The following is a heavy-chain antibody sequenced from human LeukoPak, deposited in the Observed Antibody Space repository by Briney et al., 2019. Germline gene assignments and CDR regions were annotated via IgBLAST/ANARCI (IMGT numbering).Heavy chain of an antibody. V-gene: IGHV3-49*03. CDR3: PRGETNASGSRWLPDV. J-gene: IGHJ6*04. D-gene: IGHD5-24*01. Sequence: GGSLRLSCTASGFIFGSYPMSWIRQAPGKGLEWVGVIRSKAGGGTTAYAASVKGRFTISRDDSRSSAYLQMNSRKTEDPAENYCPRGETNASGSRWLPDVCGKGTTGTVSS. CDR2: IRSKAGGGTT. CDR1: GFIFGSYP.